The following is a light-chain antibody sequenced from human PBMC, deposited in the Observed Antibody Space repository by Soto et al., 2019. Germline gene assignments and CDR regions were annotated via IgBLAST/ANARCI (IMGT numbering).Light chain of an antibody. CDR1: NIGSKS. J-gene: IGLJ1*01. CDR2: DDS. V-gene: IGLV3-21*02. Sequence: SYELTQPPSVSVAPGQTARITCGGNNIGSKSVHWYQQKPGQAPVLVVYDDSDRPSGIPERFSGSNSGNTATLGITGLQTGDEADYYCGTWDSSLSAGVFGTGTKVTVL. CDR3: GTWDSSLSAGV.